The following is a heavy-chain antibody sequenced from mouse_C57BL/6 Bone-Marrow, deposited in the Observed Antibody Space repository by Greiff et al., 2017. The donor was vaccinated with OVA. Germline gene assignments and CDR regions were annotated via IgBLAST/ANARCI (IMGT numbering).Heavy chain of an antibody. V-gene: IGHV5-17*01. CDR3: ARRRVTPAWYFEV. J-gene: IGHJ1*03. CDR2: ISSGSSTF. D-gene: IGHD2-2*01. CDR1: VFTFSDYG. Sequence: EVMLVVSGGGLVKPGGSLKLSCAASVFTFSDYGMHWVRQAPEKGLEWVAYISSGSSTFYYADTVKGRFTISRANAKNTLFLQMTSLRSEDTAMYYCARRRVTPAWYFEVWGTGTTVTVSS.